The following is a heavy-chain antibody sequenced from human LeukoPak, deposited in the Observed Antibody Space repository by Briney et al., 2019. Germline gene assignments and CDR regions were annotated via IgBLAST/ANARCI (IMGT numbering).Heavy chain of an antibody. CDR2: IIPIFGTA. V-gene: IGHV1-69*05. J-gene: IGHJ6*02. CDR3: ARRDVYGDLDGGYYYYGMDV. Sequence: SVKVSCKASGYTFTGYYMHWVRQAPGQGLEWMGGIIPIFGTANYAQKFQGRVTITTDESTSTAYMELNSLRAEDTAVYYCARRDVYGDLDGGYYYYGMDVWGQGTTVTVSS. D-gene: IGHD4-17*01. CDR1: GYTFTGYY.